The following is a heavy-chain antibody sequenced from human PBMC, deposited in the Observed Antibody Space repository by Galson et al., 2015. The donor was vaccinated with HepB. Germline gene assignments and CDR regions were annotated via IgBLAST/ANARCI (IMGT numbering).Heavy chain of an antibody. J-gene: IGHJ3*01. D-gene: IGHD2-2*01. CDR1: GYSFTDCY. CDR2: INLNTAVT. CDR3: ATYAAALWKNAFEA. V-gene: IGHV1-2*02. Sequence: SVKVSCKASGYSFTDCYMHWMRQAPGQGLEWMGWINLNTAVTNYAQTFQGRVTMTRDTSLSTGYMELPRLTSDDTAIYFCATYAAALWKNAFEAWGQGTMVTVSS.